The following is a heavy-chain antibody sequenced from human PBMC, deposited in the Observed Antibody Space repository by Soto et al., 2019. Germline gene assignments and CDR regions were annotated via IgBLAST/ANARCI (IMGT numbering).Heavy chain of an antibody. CDR3: ASYRGALHFDS. D-gene: IGHD4-4*01. CDR2: VFYGGT. J-gene: IGHJ4*02. CDR1: GRSMSSNY. V-gene: IGHV4-59*01. Sequence: GGASETLSLTCSVSGRSMSSNYWSWIRQSPDKGLEWLGYVFYGGTDYTPSLEGRVSMSVETSKSQFSLKMTSVTAADTAVYYCASYRGALHFDSWGQGILVTVSS.